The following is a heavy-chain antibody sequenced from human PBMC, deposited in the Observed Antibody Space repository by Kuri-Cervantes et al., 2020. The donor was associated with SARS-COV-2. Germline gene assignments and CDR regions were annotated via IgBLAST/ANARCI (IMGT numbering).Heavy chain of an antibody. CDR1: GYTLTELS. J-gene: IGHJ4*02. CDR3: ARGEKITIFGVVTDEIYFDY. Sequence: ASVKVSCKVSGYTLTELSMHWVRQAPGKGLEWMGGFDPEDGETIYAQKFQGRVTMTEDTSASTAYMELRSLRSDDTAVYYCARGEKITIFGVVTDEIYFDYWGQGTLVTVSS. V-gene: IGHV1-24*01. CDR2: FDPEDGET. D-gene: IGHD3-3*01.